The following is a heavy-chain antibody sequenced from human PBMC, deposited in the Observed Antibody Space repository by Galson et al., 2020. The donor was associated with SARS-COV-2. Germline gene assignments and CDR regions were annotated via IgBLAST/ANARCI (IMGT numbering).Heavy chain of an antibody. Sequence: GGSLRLSCVASGFTFSSYWMHWVRQAPGKGLVWVSHINSEGSSTNFADSVKGRFTISRDNTKNTLYLQMNSLRAEDTAMYYCARDGRGIAAAGFDYLGQGTLVTVSS. D-gene: IGHD6-13*01. CDR2: INSEGSST. CDR3: ARDGRGIAAAGFDY. CDR1: GFTFSSYW. V-gene: IGHV3-74*01. J-gene: IGHJ4*02.